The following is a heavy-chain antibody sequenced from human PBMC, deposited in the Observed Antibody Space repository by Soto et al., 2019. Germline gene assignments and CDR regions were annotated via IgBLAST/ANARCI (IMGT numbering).Heavy chain of an antibody. J-gene: IGHJ4*02. V-gene: IGHV4-30-2*01. Sequence: SETLSLTCAVSGVSITTNGYSWSWIRQPPGKGLEWIGYIYPSGTIFYNPSLNSRVTISADTSNNQFSLKLTSVTAADTAVYFCATYTAFAKYYFDYWGRGTLVTLSS. CDR3: ATYTAFAKYYFDY. CDR1: GVSITTNGYS. CDR2: IYPSGTI. D-gene: IGHD3-16*01.